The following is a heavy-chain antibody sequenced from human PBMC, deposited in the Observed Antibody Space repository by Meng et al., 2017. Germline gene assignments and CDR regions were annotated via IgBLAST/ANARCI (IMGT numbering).Heavy chain of an antibody. CDR2: INPSGGST. D-gene: IGHD3-22*01. CDR3: ARDPLSDSSGYSLNY. CDR1: GYTFTSYY. Sequence: ASVKVSCRASGYTFTSYYMHWVRQAPGQGLEWMGIINPSGGSTSYAQKFQGRVTMTRDTSTSTVYMELSSLRSEDTAVYYCARDPLSDSSGYSLNYWGQGTLVTVSS. J-gene: IGHJ4*02. V-gene: IGHV1-46*01.